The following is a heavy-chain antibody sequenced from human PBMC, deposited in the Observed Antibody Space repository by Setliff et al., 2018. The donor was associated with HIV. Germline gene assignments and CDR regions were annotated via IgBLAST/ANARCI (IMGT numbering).Heavy chain of an antibody. CDR2: INTNTGNP. Sequence: ASVKVSCKASGYTFTCYAMNWVRQAPGQGLEWMGWINTNTGNPTYAQGFTGRFVFSLDTSVSTAYLQISSLKAEDTAVYYCARGRSSWLGYWGGTSWFDLWGQGTLVTVSS. D-gene: IGHD6-13*01. CDR1: GYTFTCYA. CDR3: ARGRSSWLGYWGGTSWFDL. J-gene: IGHJ5*02. V-gene: IGHV7-4-1*02.